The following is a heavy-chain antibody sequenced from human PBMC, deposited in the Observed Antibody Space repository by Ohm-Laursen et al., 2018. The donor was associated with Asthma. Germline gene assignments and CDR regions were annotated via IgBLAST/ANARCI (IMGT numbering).Heavy chain of an antibody. CDR3: ARVGYYYDSSGYGDGMDV. CDR1: GGTFSSYA. V-gene: IGHV1-69*01. CDR2: IIPIFGTA. D-gene: IGHD3-22*01. J-gene: IGHJ6*02. Sequence: SSVKVSCKASGGTFSSYAISWVRQAPGQGLEWMGGIIPIFGTANYAQKFQGRVTITADESTSTAYMELSSLRSEDTAVYYCARVGYYYDSSGYGDGMDVWGQGTTVTVSS.